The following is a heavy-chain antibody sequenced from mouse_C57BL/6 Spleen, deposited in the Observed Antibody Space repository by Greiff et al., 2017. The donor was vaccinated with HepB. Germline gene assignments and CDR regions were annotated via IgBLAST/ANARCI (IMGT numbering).Heavy chain of an antibody. CDR2: IHPNSGST. D-gene: IGHD2-5*01. CDR1: GYTFTSYW. V-gene: IGHV1-64*01. J-gene: IGHJ2*01. Sequence: VKLQQPGAELVKPGASVKLSCKASGYTFTSYWMHWVKQRPGQGLEWIGMIHPNSGSTNYNEKFKNKATLTVDKSSSTAYMQLSSLTSEDSAVYYCASSYSNYRGDYFDYWGQGTTLTVSS. CDR3: ASSYSNYRGDYFDY.